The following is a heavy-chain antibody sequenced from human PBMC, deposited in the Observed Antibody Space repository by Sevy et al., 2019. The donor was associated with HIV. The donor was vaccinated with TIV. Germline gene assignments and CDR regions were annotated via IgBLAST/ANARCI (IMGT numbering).Heavy chain of an antibody. J-gene: IGHJ4*02. V-gene: IGHV3-23*01. Sequence: GGSLRLSCAASAFTFKSYAMTWVRRAPGKGLEWISSISGSGGDTKYADSVKGRFTISRDNSKNTLYLQMNSLRAEDTAVYYCAKDQGDYIWGTYRHWGQGTLVTVSS. CDR1: AFTFKSYA. CDR3: AKDQGDYIWGTYRH. D-gene: IGHD3-16*02. CDR2: ISGSGGDT.